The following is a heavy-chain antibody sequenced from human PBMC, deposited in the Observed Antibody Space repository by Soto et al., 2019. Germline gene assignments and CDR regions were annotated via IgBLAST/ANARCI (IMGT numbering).Heavy chain of an antibody. CDR1: GGSISSSSYY. CDR2: IYYSGST. J-gene: IGHJ5*02. CDR3: ARVTYYDILTGYGNWFDP. D-gene: IGHD3-9*01. Sequence: SETLSLTCTVSGGSISSSSYYWGWIRQPPGKGLEWIGSIYYSGSTYYNPSLKSRVTISVDTSKNQFSLKLSSVTAADTAVYYCARVTYYDILTGYGNWFDPWGQGTLVTVSS. V-gene: IGHV4-39*01.